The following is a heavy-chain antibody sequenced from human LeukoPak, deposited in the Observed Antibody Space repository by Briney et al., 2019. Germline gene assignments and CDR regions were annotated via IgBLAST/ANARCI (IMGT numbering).Heavy chain of an antibody. CDR1: GFSFSTYA. CDR3: AKATDFVVPGPNYYYYGMDV. J-gene: IGHJ6*02. Sequence: GGSLRLSCAASGFSFSTYAMNWVRQAPGKGLDWVSVISGSGDSTYYADSVKGRFTISRDNSMDTLYLQMNSLRAEDTAVYYCAKATDFVVPGPNYYYYGMDVWGQGTTVTVSS. CDR2: ISGSGDST. D-gene: IGHD2-15*01. V-gene: IGHV3-23*01.